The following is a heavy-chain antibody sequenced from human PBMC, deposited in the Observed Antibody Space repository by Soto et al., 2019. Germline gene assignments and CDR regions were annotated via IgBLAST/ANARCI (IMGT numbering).Heavy chain of an antibody. CDR3: ARQSYYGSGSPYYFDY. Sequence: SETLSLTCTVSGGSIRSSSYYWGWIRQPPGKGLEWIGSIYYSGSTYYNPSLKSRVTISVDTSKKQFSLKLNSVTAVDTAVYYCARQSYYGSGSPYYFDYWGQGTLVTVSS. CDR2: IYYSGST. V-gene: IGHV4-39*01. J-gene: IGHJ4*02. CDR1: GGSIRSSSYY. D-gene: IGHD3-10*01.